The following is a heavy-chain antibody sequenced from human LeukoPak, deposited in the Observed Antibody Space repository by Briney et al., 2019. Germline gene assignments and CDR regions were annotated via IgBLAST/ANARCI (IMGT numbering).Heavy chain of an antibody. CDR3: ARVRGSSWYNYYYMDV. CDR1: GGSFSGYY. CDR2: INHSGST. V-gene: IGHV4-34*01. Sequence: SETLSLTCAVYGGSFSGYYWSWIRQPPGKGLEWIGEINHSGSTNYNPPLKSRVAISVDTSKNQFSLKLSPVTAADTAVYYCARVRGSSWYNYYYMDVWGKGTTVTVSS. D-gene: IGHD6-13*01. J-gene: IGHJ6*03.